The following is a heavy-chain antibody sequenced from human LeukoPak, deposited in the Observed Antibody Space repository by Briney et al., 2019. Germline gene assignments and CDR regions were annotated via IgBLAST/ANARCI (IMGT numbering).Heavy chain of an antibody. CDR1: GGSISSSSYY. CDR2: IYYSGST. V-gene: IGHV4-39*02. J-gene: IGHJ4*02. CDR3: ARDISSSNYFFDY. Sequence: PSETLSLTFTVSGGSISSSSYYWGWIRQPPGKGLEWIGSIYYSGSTYYNPSLKSRVTISVDTSKNQFSLKLSSVTAADTAVYYCARDISSSNYFFDYWGQGTLVTVSS. D-gene: IGHD6-13*01.